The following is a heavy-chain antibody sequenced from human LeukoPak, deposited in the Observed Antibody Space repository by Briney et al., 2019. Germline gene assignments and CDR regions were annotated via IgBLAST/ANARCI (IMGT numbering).Heavy chain of an antibody. CDR2: INHSGST. V-gene: IGHV4-34*01. J-gene: IGHJ4*02. D-gene: IGHD3-16*02. Sequence: SETLSLTCAVYGGSFSGYYWSWIRQTPGKGLGWIGGINHSGSTNYNPSLKSRVTISVDTSKNQFSLKLSSVTAADTAVYYCARGRDYDYIWGSYRRLQPFDYWGQGTLVTVSS. CDR3: ARGRDYDYIWGSYRRLQPFDY. CDR1: GGSFSGYY.